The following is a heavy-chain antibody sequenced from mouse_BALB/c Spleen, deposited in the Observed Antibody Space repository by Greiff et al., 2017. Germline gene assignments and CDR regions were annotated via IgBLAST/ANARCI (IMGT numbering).Heavy chain of an antibody. CDR1: GFTFSSFG. V-gene: IGHV5-17*02. J-gene: IGHJ2*01. Sequence: EVQLVESGGGLVQPGGSRKLSCAASGFTFSSFGMHWVRQAPEKGLEWVAYISSGSSTTNYADTVKGRFTISRDNPTNTLYLQMTSLRSEDTAMYYCARGDYGSSYGFDYWGQGTTLTVSS. CDR2: ISSGSSTT. CDR3: ARGDYGSSYGFDY. D-gene: IGHD1-1*01.